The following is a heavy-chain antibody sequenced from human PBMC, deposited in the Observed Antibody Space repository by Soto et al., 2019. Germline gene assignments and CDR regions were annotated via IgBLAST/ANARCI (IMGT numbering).Heavy chain of an antibody. D-gene: IGHD6-6*01. V-gene: IGHV3-23*01. CDR3: AKAWRSSSSNCFVY. CDR2: ISGSGGST. J-gene: IGHJ4*02. CDR1: GFTFSSYA. Sequence: EVQLLESGGGLVQPGGSLRLSCAASGFTFSSYAMSWVRQAAGKGLEWVSDISGSGGSTYYADSVKGRFSISRDNSKNTLYLQMNSLRAEDTAVYYCAKAWRSSSSNCFVYWGQGTLVSVSS.